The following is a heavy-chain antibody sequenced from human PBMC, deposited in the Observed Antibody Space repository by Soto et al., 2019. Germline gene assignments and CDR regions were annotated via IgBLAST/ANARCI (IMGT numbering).Heavy chain of an antibody. V-gene: IGHV1-46*03. CDR1: GYTFTIYY. D-gene: IGHD3-22*01. J-gene: IGHJ5*01. CDR3: TRDTNTIRYYDSSGYLNWFDF. CDR2: INPSGGST. Sequence: ASVKVSCKASGYTFTIYYMHWVRQAPGQGLEWMGIINPSGGSTSYAQKFQRRVTMTRDTSTSTVYMELSSLRSEDTAVYYCTRDTNTIRYYDSSGYLNWFDFWGQGTPVTVSS.